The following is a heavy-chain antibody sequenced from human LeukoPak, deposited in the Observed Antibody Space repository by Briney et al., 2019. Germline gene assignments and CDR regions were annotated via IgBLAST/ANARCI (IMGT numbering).Heavy chain of an antibody. D-gene: IGHD5-18*01. J-gene: IGHJ6*03. V-gene: IGHV4-38-2*02. CDR1: GYSISSGYY. Sequence: SETLSLTCTVSGYSISSGYYWGWIRQPPGKGLEWIGSIYHSGSTYYNPSLKSRVTISVDTSKNQFSLKLSSVTAADTAVYYCARERQEGIQLWPYYYYYYYMDVWGKGTTVTISS. CDR3: ARERQEGIQLWPYYYYYYYMDV. CDR2: IYHSGST.